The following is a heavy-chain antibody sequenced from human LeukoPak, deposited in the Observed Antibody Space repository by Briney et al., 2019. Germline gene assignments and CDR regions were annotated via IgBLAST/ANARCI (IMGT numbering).Heavy chain of an antibody. CDR1: GFTLSNYG. V-gene: IGHV3-33*06. CDR2: IWYDGTNK. J-gene: IGHJ4*02. Sequence: PGRSLRLSCAVSGFTLSNYGMHWVRQAPGRGLEWVAVIWYDGTNKYYADSVRGRFTISRDSSKNTLYLQMNSLRAEDTAVYYCAKSGRNWAYFEYWGQGTLVTVSS. D-gene: IGHD7-27*01. CDR3: AKSGRNWAYFEY.